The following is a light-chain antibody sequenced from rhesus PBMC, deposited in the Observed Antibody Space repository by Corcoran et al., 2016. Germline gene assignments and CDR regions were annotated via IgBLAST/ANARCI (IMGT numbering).Light chain of an antibody. J-gene: IGKJ2*01. CDR2: KVT. CDR3: MQSTKEMYS. CDR1: QSLLHSNGNTY. Sequence: DIVMTQTPLSLPVTPGEPASIPCRSSQSLLHSNGNTYLDWYLQKPGQSPRLLIYKVTIRESGVPDRVSGSGSGTDFTLKISRVEPEDVGVYYCMQSTKEMYSFGQGTKVEIK. V-gene: IGKV2S2*01.